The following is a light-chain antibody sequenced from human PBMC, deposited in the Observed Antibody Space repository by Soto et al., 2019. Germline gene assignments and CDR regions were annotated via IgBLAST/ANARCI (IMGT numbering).Light chain of an antibody. Sequence: VLTQPRSVSGSPRQSVTITCTGTSSDVGGYNYVSWYQQHPGKAPKLMIYDVSKRPSGVPDRFSGSKSGNTASLTISGLQAEDEADYYCCSYAGSYTYVFGTGTKVNVL. V-gene: IGLV2-11*01. CDR3: CSYAGSYTYV. CDR1: SSDVGGYNY. J-gene: IGLJ1*01. CDR2: DVS.